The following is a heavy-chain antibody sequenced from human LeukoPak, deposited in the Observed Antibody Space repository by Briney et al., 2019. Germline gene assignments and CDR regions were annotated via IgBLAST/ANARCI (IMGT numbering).Heavy chain of an antibody. Sequence: PGGALRLSCAASGFTFSSYAMSGVRQAPGRGGEGVAAISGSGGSTYYADSVKGRFTISRDNAKTSLYLHMNSLRVEDTAVYYCTRATGLTIFGPRFDYWGQGTQVTVSS. V-gene: IGHV3-23*01. D-gene: IGHD3/OR15-3a*01. CDR2: ISGSGGST. CDR3: TRATGLTIFGPRFDY. CDR1: GFTFSSYA. J-gene: IGHJ4*02.